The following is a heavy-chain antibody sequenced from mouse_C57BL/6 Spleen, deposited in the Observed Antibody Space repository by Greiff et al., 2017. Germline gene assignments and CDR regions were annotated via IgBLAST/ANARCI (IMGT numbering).Heavy chain of an antibody. Sequence: EVQGVESGGGLVKPGGSLKLSCAASGFTFSSYAMSWVRQTPEKRLEWVATISDGGSYTYYPDNVKGRFTISRDNAKNNLYLQMSHLKSEDTAMYYCARRGFITTVVDYAMDYGGQGTSVTVSS. CDR1: GFTFSSYA. CDR3: ARRGFITTVVDYAMDY. D-gene: IGHD1-1*01. CDR2: ISDGGSYT. J-gene: IGHJ4*01. V-gene: IGHV5-4*03.